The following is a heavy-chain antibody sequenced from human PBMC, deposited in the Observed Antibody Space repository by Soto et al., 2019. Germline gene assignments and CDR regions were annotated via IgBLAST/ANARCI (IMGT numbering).Heavy chain of an antibody. Sequence: QVQLVQSGAEVKKPGSSVKVSCKASGGTFSSYAISWVRQAPGQGLEWMGGIIPIFGTANYAQKFQGRVTITADESTSTAYMELSSLRSEDTAVYYCAREVGIAVAGSVGAFDIWGQGTMVTVSS. CDR2: IIPIFGTA. CDR1: GGTFSSYA. J-gene: IGHJ3*02. V-gene: IGHV1-69*12. D-gene: IGHD6-19*01. CDR3: AREVGIAVAGSVGAFDI.